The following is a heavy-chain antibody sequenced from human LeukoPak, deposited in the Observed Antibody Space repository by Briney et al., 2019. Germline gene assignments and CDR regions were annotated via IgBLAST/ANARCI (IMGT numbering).Heavy chain of an antibody. J-gene: IGHJ6*03. V-gene: IGHV3-23*01. Sequence: GGSLGLSCAASGFTFSNYAMSWVRQAPGKGLEWVSSISGSDGSTYYANSVKGRFTISRDNSKNTLYLQMNSLRAEDTAVYYCANQLRSYYYYYMDVWGKGTTVTVSS. CDR3: ANQLRSYYYYYMDV. D-gene: IGHD1-7*01. CDR2: ISGSDGST. CDR1: GFTFSNYA.